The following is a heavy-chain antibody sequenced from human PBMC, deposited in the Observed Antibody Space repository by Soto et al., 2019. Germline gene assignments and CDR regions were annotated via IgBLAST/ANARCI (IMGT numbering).Heavy chain of an antibody. CDR1: GYTFTNFD. D-gene: IGHD3-22*01. V-gene: IGHV1-8*01. CDR2: MNPNNGNT. Sequence: ASVKVSCKASGYTFTNFDFNWVRQATGQGLEWMGWMNPNNGNTGYAQKFQGRVTMTRNTLFLQMNSLRAEDTAVYYCARDYYKYYDSSGYYRSPAYWGQGTLVTVSS. J-gene: IGHJ4*02. CDR3: ARDYYKYYDSSGYYRSPAY.